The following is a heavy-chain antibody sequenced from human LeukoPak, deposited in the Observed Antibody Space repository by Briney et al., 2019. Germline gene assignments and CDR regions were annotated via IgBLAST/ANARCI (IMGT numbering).Heavy chain of an antibody. J-gene: IGHJ3*02. CDR2: FDPEDGET. CDR3: ATRRYFDWSPHAFDI. Sequence: ASVKASCKASGYTFTGYYMHWVRQAPGQGLEWMGGFDPEDGETIYAQKFQGRVTMTEDTSTDTAYMELSSLRSEDTAVYYCATRRYFDWSPHAFDIWGQGTMVTVSS. D-gene: IGHD3-9*01. V-gene: IGHV1-24*01. CDR1: GYTFTGYY.